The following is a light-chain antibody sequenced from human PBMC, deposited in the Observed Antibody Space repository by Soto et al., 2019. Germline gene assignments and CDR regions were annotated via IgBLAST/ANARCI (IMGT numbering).Light chain of an antibody. V-gene: IGKV1-5*01. CDR2: DAS. Sequence: DIQMTQSPSTLSASAGDRVTITCRASQSISTSLAWYQQKPGKAPRLLIYDASSLESGVPSRFSGSGSGTEFTLNNASLQPDDFATYYCQHYNVYSGRFGQGTKVDIK. J-gene: IGKJ1*01. CDR3: QHYNVYSGR. CDR1: QSISTS.